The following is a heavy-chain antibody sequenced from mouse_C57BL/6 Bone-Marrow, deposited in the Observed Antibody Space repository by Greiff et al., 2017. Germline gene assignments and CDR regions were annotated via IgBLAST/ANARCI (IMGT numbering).Heavy chain of an antibody. Sequence: QVHVKQSGAELVRPGTSVKMSCKASGYTFTNYWIGWAKQRPGHGLEWIGDIYPGGGCTNYNEKFKGKATLTADKSSSTAYMQFSSLTSEDSAIYYCAREDVSAMDYWGQGTSVTVSS. CDR2: IYPGGGCT. V-gene: IGHV1-63*01. CDR3: AREDVSAMDY. J-gene: IGHJ4*01. CDR1: GYTFTNYW.